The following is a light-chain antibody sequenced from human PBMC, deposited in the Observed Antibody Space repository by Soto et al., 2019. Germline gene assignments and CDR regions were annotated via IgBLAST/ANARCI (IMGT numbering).Light chain of an antibody. CDR3: QQSSNTPLT. CDR2: EAS. CDR1: QDISDC. V-gene: IGKV1-39*01. J-gene: IGKJ4*01. Sequence: DIQMTQSPSSLSPSVGDRVTITCRASQDISDCLTWYQQKPGKAHSLLIYEASSLKSGVSSRFSGSGSGTDGTITITSLQPEDGEAYYCQQSSNTPLTFGEGTKVDIK.